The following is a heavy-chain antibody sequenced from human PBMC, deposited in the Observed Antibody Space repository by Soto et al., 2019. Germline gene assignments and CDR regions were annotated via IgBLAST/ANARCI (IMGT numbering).Heavy chain of an antibody. Sequence: EVQLVESGGGLVQPGGSLRLSCAASGFTFSSYWMSWVRQAPGKGLEWVADIKQDGSEKYYVDSVKGRFTISRDNAKNSLYLQMNSLRAEDTAVYYCAFDMENYYYMDVWGKGTTVTVSS. CDR3: AFDMENYYYMDV. CDR1: GFTFSSYW. D-gene: IGHD3-9*01. J-gene: IGHJ6*03. V-gene: IGHV3-7*01. CDR2: IKQDGSEK.